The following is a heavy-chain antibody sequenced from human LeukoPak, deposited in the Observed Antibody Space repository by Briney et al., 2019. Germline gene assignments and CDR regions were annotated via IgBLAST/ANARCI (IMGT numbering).Heavy chain of an antibody. Sequence: GGSLRLSCAASGFTFSDYYMSWIRQAPGKGLEWVSYISSSGSTIYYADSVKGRFTISRDNSKNTLYLQMNSLRAEDTAVYYCARYYYDSSGYSPFDYWGQGTLVTVSS. CDR3: ARYYYDSSGYSPFDY. V-gene: IGHV3-11*01. D-gene: IGHD3-22*01. CDR2: ISSSGSTI. J-gene: IGHJ4*02. CDR1: GFTFSDYY.